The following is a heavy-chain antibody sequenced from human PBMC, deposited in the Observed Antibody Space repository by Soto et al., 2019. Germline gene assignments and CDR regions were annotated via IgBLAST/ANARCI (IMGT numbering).Heavy chain of an antibody. V-gene: IGHV4-39*01. D-gene: IGHD2-15*01. CDR1: GGSISSSIYY. J-gene: IGHJ6*03. CDR3: ARHDSGGSYYYYYYMDV. Sequence: SETLSLTCTVSGGSISSSIYYWGWIRQPPGKGLEWIGTIYYTGSTYYNPSLKSRVTISVDTSKNQFSLKLSSVTAADTAVYYCARHDSGGSYYYYYYMDVWGKGTTVTVSS. CDR2: IYYTGST.